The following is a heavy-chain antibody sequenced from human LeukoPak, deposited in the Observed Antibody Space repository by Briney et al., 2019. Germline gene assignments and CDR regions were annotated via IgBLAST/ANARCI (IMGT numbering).Heavy chain of an antibody. V-gene: IGHV1-24*01. D-gene: IGHD3-10*01. CDR3: ARDHSYGSGSYYNDFDY. CDR1: GYTLTELS. CDR2: FDPEDGET. J-gene: IGHJ4*02. Sequence: ASVKVSCKVSGYTLTELSMHWVRQAPGKGLEWMGGFDPEDGETIYAQKFQGRVTMTEDTSTDTAYMELSSLRSEDTAVYYCARDHSYGSGSYYNDFDYWGQGTLVTVSS.